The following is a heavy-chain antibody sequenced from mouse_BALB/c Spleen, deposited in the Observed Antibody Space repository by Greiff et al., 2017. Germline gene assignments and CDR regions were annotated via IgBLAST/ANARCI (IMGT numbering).Heavy chain of an antibody. J-gene: IGHJ4*01. D-gene: IGHD1-1*01. CDR2: IDPANGNT. CDR3: ARDLIGLRDYYAMDY. CDR1: GFNIKDPY. V-gene: IGHV14-3*02. Sequence: VQLKESGAELVKPGASVKLSCTASGFNIKDPYMHWVKQRPEQGLEWIGRIDPANGNTKYDPKFQGKATITADTSSNTAYLQLSSLTSEDTAVYYCARDLIGLRDYYAMDYWGQGTSVTVSS.